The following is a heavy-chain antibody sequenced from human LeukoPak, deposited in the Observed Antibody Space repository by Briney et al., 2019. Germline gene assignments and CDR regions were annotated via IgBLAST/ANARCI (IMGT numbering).Heavy chain of an antibody. CDR3: ARGQGMTMVYNWFDP. J-gene: IGHJ5*02. CDR2: IKSKTDGGTT. V-gene: IGHV3-15*01. Sequence: GGSLRLSCAVSGFTFSHAWMSWVRQAPGKGLEWVGRIKSKTDGGTTDYAAPAKGRFTISRDDSKNTLYLQMNSLKTEDTAVYYCARGQGMTMVYNWFDPWGQGTLVTVSS. CDR1: GFTFSHAW. D-gene: IGHD4/OR15-4a*01.